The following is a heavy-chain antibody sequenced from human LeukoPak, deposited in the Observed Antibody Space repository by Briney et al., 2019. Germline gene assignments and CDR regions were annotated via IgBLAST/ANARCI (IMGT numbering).Heavy chain of an antibody. CDR3: ASAVGYSYGMVRFDP. V-gene: IGHV1-69*05. CDR2: IIPIFRPA. J-gene: IGHJ5*02. Sequence: SVKVSCKASGGTFISYAISWVRQAPGQGREGRGGIIPIFRPANYAQKFQGRVTITTDESTSTAYMELSSLRSEDTAVYYCASAVGYSYGMVRFDPWGQGTLVTVSS. D-gene: IGHD5-18*01. CDR1: GGTFISYA.